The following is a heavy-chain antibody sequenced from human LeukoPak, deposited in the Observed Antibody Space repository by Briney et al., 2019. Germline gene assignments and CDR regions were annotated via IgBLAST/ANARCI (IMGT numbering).Heavy chain of an antibody. Sequence: ASVKVSCKASGYTFTSYAMNWVRQAPGQGLEWMGWINTNTGNPTYAQGFTGRFVFSLDTSVSTAYLQISSLKAEDTAVYYCARDLGRDIVVVPAAGAFDIWGQGTMVTVSS. CDR3: ARDLGRDIVVVPAAGAFDI. J-gene: IGHJ3*02. CDR2: INTNTGNP. V-gene: IGHV7-4-1*02. D-gene: IGHD2-2*01. CDR1: GYTFTSYA.